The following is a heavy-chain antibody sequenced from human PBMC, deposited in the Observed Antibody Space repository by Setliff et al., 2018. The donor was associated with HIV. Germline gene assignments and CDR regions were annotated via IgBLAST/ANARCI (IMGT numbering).Heavy chain of an antibody. J-gene: IGHJ5*02. V-gene: IGHV4-39*01. CDR2: IYYSGTT. CDR3: ASRVYYYDSNNFLRDEGFDP. Sequence: SETLSLTCNVSGFSFRNSFYNWGWIRQPPGKGLEWIGTIYYSGTTYYNPSLKSRVTMSIDTSQNQFSLKLTSVTATDTAVYYCASRVYYYDSNNFLRDEGFDPWGQGTLVTVSS. D-gene: IGHD3-22*01. CDR1: GFSFRNSFYN.